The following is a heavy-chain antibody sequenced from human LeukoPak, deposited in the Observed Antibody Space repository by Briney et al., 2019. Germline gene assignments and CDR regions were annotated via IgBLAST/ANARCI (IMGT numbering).Heavy chain of an antibody. Sequence: SETLSLTCAVSGGSISSSNWWSWVRQPPGKGLEWIGEIYHSGSTNYNPSLKSRVTISVDKSKNQFSLKLSSVTAADTAVYYCARERRYGSETFDPWGQGTLVTVSS. CDR1: GGSISSSNW. V-gene: IGHV4-4*02. J-gene: IGHJ5*02. D-gene: IGHD3-10*01. CDR3: ARERRYGSETFDP. CDR2: IYHSGST.